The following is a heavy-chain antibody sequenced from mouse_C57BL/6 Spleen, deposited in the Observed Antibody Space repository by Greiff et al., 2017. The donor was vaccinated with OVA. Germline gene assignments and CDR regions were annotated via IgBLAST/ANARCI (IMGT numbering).Heavy chain of an antibody. J-gene: IGHJ2*01. CDR1: GYTFSSYS. CDR3: AGHDSSGPDD. CDR2: ISGGGGNT. Sequence: DVKLVESGGGLVKPGGSLKLSCAASGYTFSSYSMSWVRQTPGKRLEWVATISGGGGNTYYPDSVKGRFTISREYAKNTLYLQRSSLRSEDTALYYCAGHDSSGPDDWGQGTTLTVSS. D-gene: IGHD3-2*02. V-gene: IGHV5-9*01.